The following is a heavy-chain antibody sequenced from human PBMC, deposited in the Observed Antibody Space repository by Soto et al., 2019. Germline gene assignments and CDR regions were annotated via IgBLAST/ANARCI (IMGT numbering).Heavy chain of an antibody. CDR1: GGSISSGGYS. D-gene: IGHD2-2*01. Sequence: QLQLLESGSGLVKPSQTLSLTCAVSGGSISSGGYSWSWIRQPPGKGLEWIGHIYHSGTTSYNPSLKSRLTISVDMSKNQCSLRLSSVTAADTALYYCARVSGSCSSSTCYFYDGMDVGGQGTTVIVSS. J-gene: IGHJ6*01. CDR2: IYHSGTT. V-gene: IGHV4-30-2*01. CDR3: ARVSGSCSSSTCYFYDGMDV.